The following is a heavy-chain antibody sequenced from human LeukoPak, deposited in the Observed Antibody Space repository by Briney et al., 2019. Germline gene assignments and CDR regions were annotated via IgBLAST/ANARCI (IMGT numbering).Heavy chain of an antibody. D-gene: IGHD3-3*01. J-gene: IGHJ4*02. V-gene: IGHV1-46*01. CDR2: INPSGGST. Sequence: ASVKVSCKASGYTFTSYYMHWVRQAPGQGLEWMGIINPSGGSTSYAQKFQGRVTMTRDTSTSTVYMELSSLRSEDTAVYYCARDSINDFWSGYYSYYFDYWGQGTLATVSS. CDR3: ARDSINDFWSGYYSYYFDY. CDR1: GYTFTSYY.